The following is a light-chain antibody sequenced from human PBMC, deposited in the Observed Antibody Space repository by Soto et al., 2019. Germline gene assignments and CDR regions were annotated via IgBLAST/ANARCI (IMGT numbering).Light chain of an antibody. J-gene: IGLJ1*01. CDR3: SSYTSSSISVDV. V-gene: IGLV2-14*01. CDR1: SSDVGGYNY. Sequence: QSALTQPASVSGSPGQSITISCTGTSSDVGGYNYVSWYQQHPGKAPKLMIYDVSNRPSGVSNRFSGSKSGNTASLTISGLQAEDEADYYCSSYTSSSISVDVFGTGTKVTVL. CDR2: DVS.